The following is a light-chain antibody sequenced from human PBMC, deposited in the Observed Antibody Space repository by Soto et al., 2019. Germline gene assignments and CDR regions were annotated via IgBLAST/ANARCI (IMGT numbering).Light chain of an antibody. CDR2: AAS. CDR3: QQSVCSRPYT. Sequence: EIVLTQSPGTLSLSPGERATLSCRASQNVGRNYVAWYQQQPGQAPRLLIFAASGRVTGIPDRFSGGGSGTDFTLTITRLEPEDFALYFCQQSVCSRPYTFGQGTTLEIK. V-gene: IGKV3-20*01. CDR1: QNVGRNY. J-gene: IGKJ2*01.